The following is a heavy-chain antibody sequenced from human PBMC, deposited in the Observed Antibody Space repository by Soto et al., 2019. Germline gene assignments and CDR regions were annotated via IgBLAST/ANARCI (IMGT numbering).Heavy chain of an antibody. D-gene: IGHD6-13*01. CDR2: IYSGGST. V-gene: IGHV3-53*01. Sequence: VGSLRLSCAASGFTVSSNYMSWVRQAPGKGLEWVSVIYSGGSTYYADSVKGRFTISRDNSKNTLYLQMNSLRAEDTAVYYCARGGSSSFFDYWGQGTLVTVSS. J-gene: IGHJ4*02. CDR3: ARGGSSSFFDY. CDR1: GFTVSSNY.